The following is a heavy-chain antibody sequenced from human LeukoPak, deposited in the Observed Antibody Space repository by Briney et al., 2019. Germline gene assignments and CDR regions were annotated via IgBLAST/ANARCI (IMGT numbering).Heavy chain of an antibody. CDR3: ARGVEPLAANTWAY. CDR1: GFTVSTND. V-gene: IGHV3-53*01. CDR2: LYSDGNT. D-gene: IGHD1-14*01. J-gene: IGHJ4*02. Sequence: GGSLRLSCAASGFTVSTNDMTWVRQAPGKGLEWVSVLYSDGNTKYADSVQGGFTISRDNSKKTLYLEMNSLSPDDTAVYYCARGVEPLAANTWAYWGQGTLVTVSS.